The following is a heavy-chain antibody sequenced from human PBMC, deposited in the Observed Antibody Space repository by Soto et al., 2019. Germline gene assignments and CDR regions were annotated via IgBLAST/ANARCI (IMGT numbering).Heavy chain of an antibody. CDR1: VVTLRNDA. CDR2: ISSNGGTT. V-gene: IGHV3-23*01. CDR3: AKDQGNGRLYFDS. Sequence: GRSLRLSRAVSVVTLRNDAVSWVRGARVKGLQWVSAISSNGGTTSYADSVKGRFTLSRDNFKATLYLQMNSLRTEDTAVYYCAKDQGNGRLYFDSWGLGTLVTVSS. J-gene: IGHJ4*02. D-gene: IGHD2-8*01.